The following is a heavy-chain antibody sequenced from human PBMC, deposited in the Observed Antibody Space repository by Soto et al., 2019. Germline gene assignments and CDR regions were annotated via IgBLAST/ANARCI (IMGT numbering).Heavy chain of an antibody. CDR1: GFTFSGYW. CDR2: IKQDGSEK. J-gene: IGHJ3*02. CDR3: ARMHVEAFDI. Sequence: PVGSLRLSCAASGFTFSGYWMSWVRQAPGKGLEWVANIKQDGSEKYYVDSVKGRFTISRDNAKNSLYLQMNSLRAEDTAVYYCARMHVEAFDIWGQGTMVTVSS. V-gene: IGHV3-7*03.